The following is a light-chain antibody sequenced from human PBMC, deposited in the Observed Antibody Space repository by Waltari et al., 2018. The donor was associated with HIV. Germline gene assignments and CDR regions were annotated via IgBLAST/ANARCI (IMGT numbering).Light chain of an antibody. CDR1: SSDVGGYNY. J-gene: IGLJ2*01. CDR3: SSYTSSSTPVV. CDR2: EVS. V-gene: IGLV2-14*01. Sequence: QSALTQPASVSGSPGQSITISCTGTSSDVGGYNYVSWYQQHPGKAPKLMIYEVSNRPSGGSDRFSGSKSGNPASLTISGLQAEDEADYYCSSYTSSSTPVVFGGGTNLTVL.